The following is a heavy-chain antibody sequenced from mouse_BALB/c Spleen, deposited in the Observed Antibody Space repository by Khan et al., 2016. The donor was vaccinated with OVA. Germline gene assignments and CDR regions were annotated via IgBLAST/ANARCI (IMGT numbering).Heavy chain of an antibody. Sequence: QVQLKESGPGLVAPSQSLSITCTVSGFSLTTYGVHWVRQPPGKGLEWLGVIWAGGSTNYNSALMSRLSISKDNSKSQAFLTMNSLQTDDTAMDYCARAYYYGAWFAYWGQGTLVTVSA. CDR2: IWAGGST. D-gene: IGHD1-1*01. CDR3: ARAYYYGAWFAY. V-gene: IGHV2-9*02. J-gene: IGHJ3*01. CDR1: GFSLTTYG.